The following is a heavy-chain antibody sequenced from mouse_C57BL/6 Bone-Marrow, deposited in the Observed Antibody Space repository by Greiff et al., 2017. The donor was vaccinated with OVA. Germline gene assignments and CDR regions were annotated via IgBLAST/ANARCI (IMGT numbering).Heavy chain of an antibody. Sequence: EVQLQQSGPELVKPGASVKISCKASGYTFTDYYMNWVTQSHGKSLEWIGDINPNNGGTSYNQKFKGKATLTVDKSSSTAYMELRSLTSEDSAVYYCARGAAQASYYYARDYWGQGTSVTVSS. CDR2: INPNNGGT. CDR3: ARGAAQASYYYARDY. D-gene: IGHD3-2*02. J-gene: IGHJ4*01. CDR1: GYTFTDYY. V-gene: IGHV1-26*01.